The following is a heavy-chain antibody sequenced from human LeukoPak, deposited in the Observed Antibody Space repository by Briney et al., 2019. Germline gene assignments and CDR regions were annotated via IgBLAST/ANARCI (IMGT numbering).Heavy chain of an antibody. D-gene: IGHD1-26*01. J-gene: IGHJ4*02. Sequence: QPGGSLRLSCAASGFTVSSSYMSWVRQAPGKGLEWVSVIYAGGSTYYADSVKGRFTISRHNSNNTLYLQMNSLRPEDTAVYFCARRPEYSANYDYWGPGTLVTVSS. CDR3: ARRPEYSANYDY. CDR2: IYAGGST. CDR1: GFTVSSSY. V-gene: IGHV3-53*04.